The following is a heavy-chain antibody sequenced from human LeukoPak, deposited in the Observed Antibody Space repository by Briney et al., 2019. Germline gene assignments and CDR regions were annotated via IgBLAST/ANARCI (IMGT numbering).Heavy chain of an antibody. Sequence: PGGSLRLSCAASGFTFSTYAMSWVRQAPGKGLEGVSTISDSGAKTYYADSVRGRFTISSDNSKTPLYLQMTRLRAEDTAIYYCVKIHDPNGGFPYHFDSWGQGTLVTVSS. V-gene: IGHV3-23*01. CDR2: ISDSGAKT. CDR1: GFTFSTYA. CDR3: VKIHDPNGGFPYHFDS. J-gene: IGHJ4*02. D-gene: IGHD2-8*01.